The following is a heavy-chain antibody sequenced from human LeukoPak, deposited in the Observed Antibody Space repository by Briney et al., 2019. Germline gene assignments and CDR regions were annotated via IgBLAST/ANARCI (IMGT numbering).Heavy chain of an antibody. J-gene: IGHJ4*02. CDR2: ISSRGGTTV. V-gene: IGHV3-11*04. CDR1: GFTSSDYY. D-gene: IGHD3-10*01. Sequence: GGFLRLSCAASGFTSSDYYMGWIRQAPGKGLEWVSYISSRGGTTVSYADSVKGRFTISRDNAKNSLYLQMNSLRAEDTAVYYCARDYDGSGSYYDYWGQGTLVTVSS. CDR3: ARDYDGSGSYYDY.